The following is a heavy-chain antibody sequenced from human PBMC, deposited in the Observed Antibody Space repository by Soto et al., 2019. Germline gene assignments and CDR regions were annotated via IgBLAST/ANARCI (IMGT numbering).Heavy chain of an antibody. Sequence: GGSLRLSCAVPGLLFSGHGMHWVRQAPGKGLEWVSYISSSGSTIYYADSVKGRFTISRDNAKNSLYLQMNSLRAEDTAVYYCARPLIAHHDAFDIWGQGTMVTVSS. CDR3: ARPLIAHHDAFDI. CDR2: ISSSGSTI. V-gene: IGHV3-48*03. CDR1: GLLFSGHG. J-gene: IGHJ3*02. D-gene: IGHD3-16*01.